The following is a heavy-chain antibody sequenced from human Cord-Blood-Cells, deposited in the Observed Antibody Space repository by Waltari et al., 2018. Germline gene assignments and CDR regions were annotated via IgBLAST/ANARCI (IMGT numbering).Heavy chain of an antibody. J-gene: IGHJ3*02. D-gene: IGHD1-7*01. Sequence: EVPLVAPGGGVAQPGGSLRLSRSSSWFPVRSNNISWTRQAPGKGLEWVSVIYSGGSTYYADSVKGRFTISRHNSKNTLYLQMNSLRAEDTAVYYCARDGSNWDSDAFDIWGQGTMVTVSS. CDR2: IYSGGST. CDR1: WFPVRSNN. V-gene: IGHV3-53*04. CDR3: ARDGSNWDSDAFDI.